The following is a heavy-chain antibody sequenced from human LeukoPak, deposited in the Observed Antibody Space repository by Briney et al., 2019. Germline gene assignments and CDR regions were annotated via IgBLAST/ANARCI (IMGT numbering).Heavy chain of an antibody. CDR3: AKVEMATITMYYFDY. Sequence: QSGGSLRLSCAASGFTFSSYAMSWVRQAPGKGLEWVSAISGSGGSTYYADSVKGRFTISRDNSKNTLYLQMNSLGAEDTAVYYCAKVEMATITMYYFDYWGQGTLVTVSS. J-gene: IGHJ4*02. CDR2: ISGSGGST. CDR1: GFTFSSYA. D-gene: IGHD5-24*01. V-gene: IGHV3-23*01.